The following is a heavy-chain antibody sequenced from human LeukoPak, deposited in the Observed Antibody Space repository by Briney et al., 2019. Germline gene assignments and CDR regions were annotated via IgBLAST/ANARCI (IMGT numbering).Heavy chain of an antibody. Sequence: GGSLRLSCAASGFTFSSYAMNWVRLAPGKGLEWVSAISGSVGSTYYADSVKGRFTISRDNSKNTLYLQMNSLRTEDTAIYYCAKSPFSHLMKDWLDRWGQGTLVTVSS. J-gene: IGHJ5*02. V-gene: IGHV3-23*01. CDR1: GFTFSSYA. CDR3: AKSPFSHLMKDWLDR. CDR2: ISGSVGST. D-gene: IGHD2-8*01.